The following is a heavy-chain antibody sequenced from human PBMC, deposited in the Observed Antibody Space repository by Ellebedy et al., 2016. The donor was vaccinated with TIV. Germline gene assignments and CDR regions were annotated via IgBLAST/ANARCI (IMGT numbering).Heavy chain of an antibody. V-gene: IGHV3-21*01. D-gene: IGHD4-23*01. CDR1: GFTFNSYS. CDR2: ISSSSNYI. Sequence: GESLKISXAASGFTFNSYSMNWVRQAPGKGLEWVSTISSSSNYIYYAESVKGRFTISRDNAKNSLYLQMKSLRAEDTAVYFCARPRNRVVTATLYYYYYYGMDVWGLGTTVTVSS. CDR3: ARPRNRVVTATLYYYYYYGMDV. J-gene: IGHJ6*02.